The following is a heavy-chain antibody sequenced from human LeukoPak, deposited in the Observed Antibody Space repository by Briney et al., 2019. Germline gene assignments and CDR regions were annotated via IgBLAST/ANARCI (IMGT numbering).Heavy chain of an antibody. CDR2: ISSSGSTI. V-gene: IGHV3-48*03. CDR1: GFTFSSYE. CDR3: ARDGEERSAGIDY. J-gene: IGHJ4*02. D-gene: IGHD6-13*01. Sequence: GGSLRLSCAASGFTFSSYEMNWVRQAPGKGLEWVSYISSSGSTIYYADSVKGRFTISRDNAKNSLYLQMNSLRAEDTAVYYCARDGEERSAGIDYWGQGTLVTVSS.